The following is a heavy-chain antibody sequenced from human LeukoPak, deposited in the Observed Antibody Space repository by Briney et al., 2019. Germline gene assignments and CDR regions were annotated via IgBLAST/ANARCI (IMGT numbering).Heavy chain of an antibody. CDR2: IYYSGST. Sequence: SETLSLTCAVSGGSISSGGYSWSWIRQPPGKGLEWIGNIYYSGSTYYNPSLQSRVTISVDTSKNQFSLRLSSVTAADTAVYYCARDGGYSSSWYGYYYYYMDVWGKGTTVTVSS. D-gene: IGHD6-13*01. CDR1: GGSISSGGYS. CDR3: ARDGGYSSSWYGYYYYYMDV. J-gene: IGHJ6*03. V-gene: IGHV4-30-4*07.